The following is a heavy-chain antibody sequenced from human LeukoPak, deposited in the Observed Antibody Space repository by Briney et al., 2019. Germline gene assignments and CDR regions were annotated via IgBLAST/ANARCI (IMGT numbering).Heavy chain of an antibody. V-gene: IGHV1-46*01. D-gene: IGHD1-1*01. CDR3: ARESDVGKDFDC. J-gene: IGHJ4*02. CDR1: GYTFTYHY. Sequence: ASVKVSCKASGYTFTYHYIHLVRQAPGQGLEWMGIINPSNGDTNYAQRFQGRVTMTRDTSTSAVYMELSSLDSEDTAVYYCARESDVGKDFDCWGQGTLVTVSS. CDR2: INPSNGDT.